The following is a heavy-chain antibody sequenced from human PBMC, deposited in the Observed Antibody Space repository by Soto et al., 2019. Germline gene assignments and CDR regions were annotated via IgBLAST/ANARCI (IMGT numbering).Heavy chain of an antibody. CDR2: IGGSGRST. CDR1: GFTFTSFA. CDR3: ARNRGYMQV. J-gene: IGHJ6*03. Sequence: RLSCVTCGFTFTSFAMTWVSQTPGKGLEWVSTIGGSGRSTYYAESVKGRFTMSRDLSKNTLYLQLNSLRPDDTAVFNCARNRGYMQVSGEATTVTV. V-gene: IGHV3-23*01.